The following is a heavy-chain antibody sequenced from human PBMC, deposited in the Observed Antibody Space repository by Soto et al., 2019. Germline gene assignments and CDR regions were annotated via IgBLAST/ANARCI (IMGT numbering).Heavy chain of an antibody. CDR3: ARDTETLGPRANDALDI. J-gene: IGHJ3*02. D-gene: IGHD3-3*02. V-gene: IGHV1-3*01. Sequence: ASVTLSFTAAGSTFRSYTMNWVRQAPGQSLEWMGWINVGSGNTRYSQNFQGRVSITRDTSASTVYMELTGLKSEDTAMYYCARDTETLGPRANDALDIWGQGTMVTVSS. CDR2: INVGSGNT. CDR1: GSTFRSYT.